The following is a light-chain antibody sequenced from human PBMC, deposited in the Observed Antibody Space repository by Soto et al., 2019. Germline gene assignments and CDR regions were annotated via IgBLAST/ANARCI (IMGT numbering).Light chain of an antibody. V-gene: IGLV2-14*01. CDR3: NSYTSTSTRV. J-gene: IGLJ1*01. Sequence: QSVLTQPAFVSGSPGQSITISCTGTSSDVGGYNYVSWYQHPPGKAPKLMISEVSNRPSGVSNRFSGSKSGNTASLTISGLQAEDEADYYCNSYTSTSTRVFGTGT. CDR1: SSDVGGYNY. CDR2: EVS.